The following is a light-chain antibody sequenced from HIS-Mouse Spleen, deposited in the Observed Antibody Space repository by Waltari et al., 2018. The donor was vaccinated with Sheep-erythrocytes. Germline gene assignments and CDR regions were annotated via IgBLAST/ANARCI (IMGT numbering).Light chain of an antibody. Sequence: QSALTQPASVSGSPGQSITISCTGTSSDVGSYNLVSWYQQHPGKAPKLMIYEGSKRPAGVPDRLSGSKSGNTASLTVSGLQAEDEADYYCSSYAGSNNWVFGGGTKLTVL. V-gene: IGLV2-14*02. CDR1: SSDVGSYNL. J-gene: IGLJ3*02. CDR2: EGS. CDR3: SSYAGSNNWV.